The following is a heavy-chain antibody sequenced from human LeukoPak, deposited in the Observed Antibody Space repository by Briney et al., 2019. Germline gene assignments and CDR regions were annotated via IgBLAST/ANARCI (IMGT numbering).Heavy chain of an antibody. V-gene: IGHV3-15*04. J-gene: IGHJ4*02. CDR3: TTGIRGD. D-gene: IGHD3-10*01. CDR2: IASKTDGGAT. CDR1: GFPFSSYW. Sequence: GGSLRLSCVASGFPFSSYWMNWVRQAPGEGLDWVGRIASKTDGGATDYAAPVKGRFTISRDDSKNTLNLQMNSLKTEDTAVYYCTTGIRGDWGQGTLVTVSS.